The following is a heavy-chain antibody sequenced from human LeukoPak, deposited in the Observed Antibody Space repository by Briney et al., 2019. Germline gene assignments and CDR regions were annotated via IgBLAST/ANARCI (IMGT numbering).Heavy chain of an antibody. D-gene: IGHD3-3*01. CDR2: ISGSGGSR. CDR1: GFTFSSYA. CDR3: AKSMEWLLFLSHFDY. J-gene: IGHJ4*02. V-gene: IGHV3-23*01. Sequence: GGSLRLSCAASGFTFSSYAMSWVRQAPWKGLEWVSAISGSGGSRYYADSVKGRFAISRDNTKNTLYLQMNSLRAEDTAVYYCAKSMEWLLFLSHFDYWGQGTLVTVSS.